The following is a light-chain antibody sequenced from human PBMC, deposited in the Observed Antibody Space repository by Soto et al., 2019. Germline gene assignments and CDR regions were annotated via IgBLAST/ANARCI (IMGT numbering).Light chain of an antibody. V-gene: IGKV3-15*01. Sequence: EIVMTQSPATLSVSPGERATLSCRASQSVSTQLAWYQHKPGQAPRLLIYDASTRATGIPARFSGSGSGTEVTLTISSLQSGDFAVYYCQQYDNWPPLTFGGGTKVEIK. J-gene: IGKJ4*01. CDR3: QQYDNWPPLT. CDR2: DAS. CDR1: QSVSTQ.